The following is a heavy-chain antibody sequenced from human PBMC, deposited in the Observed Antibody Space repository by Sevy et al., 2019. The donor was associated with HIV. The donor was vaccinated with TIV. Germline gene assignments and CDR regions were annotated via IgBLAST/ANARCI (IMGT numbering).Heavy chain of an antibody. CDR3: ARVVEGYSSSTSCSLDYYYYYMDV. CDR1: GFTFSDYY. CDR2: ISSSGSTI. J-gene: IGHJ6*03. Sequence: GGSLRLSCAASGFTFSDYYMSWIRQAPGKGLEWVSYISSSGSTIYYADSVKGRFTISRDNAKNSLYLQMNSLRAEDTAVYYFARVVEGYSSSTSCSLDYYYYYMDVWGKGTTVTVSS. V-gene: IGHV3-11*04. D-gene: IGHD2-2*01.